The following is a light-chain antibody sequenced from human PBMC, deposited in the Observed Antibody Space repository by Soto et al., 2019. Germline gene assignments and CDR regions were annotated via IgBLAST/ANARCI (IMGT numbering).Light chain of an antibody. CDR3: SSYTGSGALV. CDR1: SSDVGGYNY. V-gene: IGLV2-14*03. CDR2: DVS. J-gene: IGLJ2*01. Sequence: QSALTQPASVSGSPGQSITISCTGTSSDVGGYNYVSWYQQHPGKAPKLMIYDVSNRPSGVSYRFSGSKSGNTASLTISGLQAEDDSDYYCSSYTGSGALVFGGGTKVTVL.